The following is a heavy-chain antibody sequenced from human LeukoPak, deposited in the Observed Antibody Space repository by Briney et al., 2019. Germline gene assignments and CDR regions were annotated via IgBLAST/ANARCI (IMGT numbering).Heavy chain of an antibody. V-gene: IGHV1-18*01. Sequence: ASVKVSCKASGYTFTSYGISWVRQAPGQGLEWMGWISAYNGNTNYAQKFQGRVTMTTDTSTSTAYMELRSLRTDDTAVYYCARDYNWNDAGGFDYWGQGTLVTVSS. CDR1: GYTFTSYG. J-gene: IGHJ4*02. D-gene: IGHD1-20*01. CDR3: ARDYNWNDAGGFDY. CDR2: ISAYNGNT.